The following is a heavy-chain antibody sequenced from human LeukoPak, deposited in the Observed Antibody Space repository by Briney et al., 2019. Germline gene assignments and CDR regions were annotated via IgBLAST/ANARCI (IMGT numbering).Heavy chain of an antibody. D-gene: IGHD3-22*01. CDR2: IRYDGSNK. CDR3: AKGGENYDSSGYYYEGQTFDY. CDR1: GFTFSSYG. J-gene: IGHJ4*02. Sequence: PGGSLRLSCAASGFTFSSYGMHWVRQAPGKGLEWVAFIRYDGSNKYYADSAKGRFTISRENSKNTLYLQMNSLRAEDTAVYYCAKGGENYDSSGYYYEGQTFDYWGQGTLVTVSS. V-gene: IGHV3-30*02.